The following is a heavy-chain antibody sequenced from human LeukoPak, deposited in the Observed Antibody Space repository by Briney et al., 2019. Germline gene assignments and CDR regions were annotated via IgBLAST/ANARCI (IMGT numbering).Heavy chain of an antibody. CDR3: AREPSNVLLWFGELSGIDY. D-gene: IGHD3-10*01. CDR1: GGSISSSSYY. V-gene: IGHV4-39*07. Sequence: SETLSLTCTVSGGSISSSSYYRGWIRQPPGKGLEWIGSIYYSGSTYYNPSLKSRVTISVDTSKNQFSLKLSSVTAADTAVYYCAREPSNVLLWFGELSGIDYWGQGTLVTVSS. CDR2: IYYSGST. J-gene: IGHJ4*02.